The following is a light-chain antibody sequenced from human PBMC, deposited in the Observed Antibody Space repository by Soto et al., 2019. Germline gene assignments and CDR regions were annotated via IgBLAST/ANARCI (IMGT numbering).Light chain of an antibody. J-gene: IGKJ5*01. CDR2: DAS. Sequence: EIVMTQSPATLSVSPGERATLSCSASQSVGGNLAWYQQRPGQAPRLLIFDASTRATGIPARFSGSGSGTEFTLSISSLQSEDFAVYYCQQSNDWRSITFGQGTRLEIK. V-gene: IGKV3-15*01. CDR3: QQSNDWRSIT. CDR1: QSVGGN.